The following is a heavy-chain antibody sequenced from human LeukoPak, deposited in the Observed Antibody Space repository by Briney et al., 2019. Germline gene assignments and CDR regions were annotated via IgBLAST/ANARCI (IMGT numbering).Heavy chain of an antibody. J-gene: IGHJ6*02. V-gene: IGHV1-69*13. D-gene: IGHD2-21*01. Sequence: ASVKVPCKASGYTFTKYGISWVRQAPGQGLEWMGGIIPIFGTANYAQKFQGRVTITADESTSTAYMELSSLRSEDTAVYYCARESIPTYGMDVWGQGITVTVSS. CDR2: IIPIFGTA. CDR1: GYTFTKYG. CDR3: ARESIPTYGMDV.